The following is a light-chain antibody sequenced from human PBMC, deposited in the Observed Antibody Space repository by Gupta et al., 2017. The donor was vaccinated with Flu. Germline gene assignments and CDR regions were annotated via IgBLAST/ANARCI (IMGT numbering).Light chain of an antibody. Sequence: HSALTQPASVSGSPGQSITISCTGTSDDLGSYNYVSWYQQHPGKAPKLIIYGVTNRPSGISNRFSGSKSGNTASLTISVLQTGDEADYYCSSYTSSRAIVFGGGTKLAVL. CDR2: GVT. CDR1: SDDLGSYNY. J-gene: IGLJ2*01. CDR3: SSYTSSRAIV. V-gene: IGLV2-14*03.